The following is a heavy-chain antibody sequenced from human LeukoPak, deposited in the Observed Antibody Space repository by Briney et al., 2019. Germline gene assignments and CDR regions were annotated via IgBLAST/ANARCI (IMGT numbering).Heavy chain of an antibody. D-gene: IGHD3-22*01. CDR2: IRYDGSNK. V-gene: IGHV3-30*02. Sequence: PGGSLRLSCAASGFTFSSYGMHWVRQAPGKGLEWVAFIRYDGSNKYYADSVKGRFTISRDNSKNTLYLQMNSLRAEDTAVYYCAKDFPYYYDTSGYYQDSWGQGTLVTVSS. CDR3: AKDFPYYYDTSGYYQDS. J-gene: IGHJ4*02. CDR1: GFTFSSYG.